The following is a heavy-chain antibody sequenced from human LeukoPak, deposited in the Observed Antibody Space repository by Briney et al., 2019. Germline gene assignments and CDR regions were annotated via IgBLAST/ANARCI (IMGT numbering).Heavy chain of an antibody. J-gene: IGHJ6*03. V-gene: IGHV4-61*09. CDR1: GASINSGSYY. D-gene: IGHD1-26*01. CDR2: VYNTGIT. CDR3: ARGGSYSAYYYMDV. Sequence: SETLSLTCTVSGASINSGSYYWAWIRQAAGKGLEWIGHVYNTGITKFSPSLESRVTIALDRSKNEFSLKLTSVTAADTAVYYCARGGSYSAYYYMDVWGKGTTVTVSS.